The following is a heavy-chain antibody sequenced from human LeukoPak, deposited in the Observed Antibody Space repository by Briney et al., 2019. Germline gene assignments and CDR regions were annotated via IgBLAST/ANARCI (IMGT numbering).Heavy chain of an antibody. J-gene: IGHJ6*02. CDR3: AKDLAPDYYYYGMDV. CDR1: GFTFSSYD. D-gene: IGHD3-16*01. CDR2: ISYDGSNK. Sequence: PGGSLRLSCAASGFTFSSYDMHWVRQAPGKGLEWVAVISYDGSNKYYADSVKGRFTISRDNSKNTLYLQMNSLRAEDTAVYYCAKDLAPDYYYYGMDVWGQGTTVTVSS. V-gene: IGHV3-30*18.